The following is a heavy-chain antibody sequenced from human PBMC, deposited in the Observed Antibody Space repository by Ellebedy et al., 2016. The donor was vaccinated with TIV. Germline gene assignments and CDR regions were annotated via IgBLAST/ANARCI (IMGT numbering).Heavy chain of an antibody. D-gene: IGHD2-21*02. CDR2: IWYEGGNK. J-gene: IGHJ4*02. V-gene: IGHV3-33*01. CDR3: AREHIVVVTADY. Sequence: GESLKISCEASGFIFNNYGMHWVRQAPGKGLEWVAFIWYEGGNKYYADSVKGRFTISRDNAKNSLSLQMNSLRAEDTAVYYCAREHIVVVTADYWGQGTLVTVSP. CDR1: GFIFNNYG.